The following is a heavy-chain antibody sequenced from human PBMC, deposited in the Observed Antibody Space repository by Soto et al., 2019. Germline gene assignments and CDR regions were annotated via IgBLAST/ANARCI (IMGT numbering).Heavy chain of an antibody. CDR3: AKDPRGDSSGYYYIDY. CDR1: GVTFSSYA. CDR2: ISGSGGST. V-gene: IGHV3-23*01. Sequence: PGWCLRLSCAACGVTFSSYAMSWVRQAPGKGLEWVSAISGSGGSTYYADSVKGRFTISRDNSKNTLYLQMNSLRAEDTAVYYCAKDPRGDSSGYYYIDYWGQGTLVTVSS. J-gene: IGHJ4*02. D-gene: IGHD3-22*01.